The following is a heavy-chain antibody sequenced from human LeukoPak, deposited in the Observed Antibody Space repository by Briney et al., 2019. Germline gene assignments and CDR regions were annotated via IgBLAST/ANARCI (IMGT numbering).Heavy chain of an antibody. J-gene: IGHJ4*02. D-gene: IGHD3-10*01. CDR1: GFTFSGYA. V-gene: IGHV3-23*01. Sequence: GGSLRLSCAASGFTFSGYAMSWVRQAPGKGLEWVSPISGRGGSTYYADYVKGRFTISRDNSNNTLYLQMNSLRADDTAVYYCANLWCGELAYFDYWGQGTLVTVSS. CDR2: ISGRGGST. CDR3: ANLWCGELAYFDY.